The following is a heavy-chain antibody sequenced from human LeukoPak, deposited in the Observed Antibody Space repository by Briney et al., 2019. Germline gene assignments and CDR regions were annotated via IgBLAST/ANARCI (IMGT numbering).Heavy chain of an antibody. CDR1: GFIFSNYA. CDR3: ARDRIAVATYYFDC. Sequence: PGGSLRLSCAASGFIFSNYAMSWVRQAPGRGLEWVSAIGGSGGSTFYADSVKGRFSISRDNSKKTLYLQMDSLRVEDTAVYYCARDRIAVATYYFDCWGQGTLVTVSS. CDR2: IGGSGGST. D-gene: IGHD6-19*01. J-gene: IGHJ4*02. V-gene: IGHV3-23*01.